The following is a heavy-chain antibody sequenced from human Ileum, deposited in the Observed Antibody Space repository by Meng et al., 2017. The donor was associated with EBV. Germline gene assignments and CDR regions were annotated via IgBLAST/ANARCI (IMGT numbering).Heavy chain of an antibody. CDR1: GGSMSSTNW. J-gene: IGHJ4*02. CDR2: IYHSGST. CDR3: ARADKVRFDY. Sequence: QVPLQEWGPGLVTPWGTLSLACAVSGGSMSSTNWWSWVRQLPGKGLEWIGEIYHSGSTNYNPSLKSRVSISVDKSKNQFSLKLSSVTAADTAGYYCARADKVRFDYWGQGTLVTISS. V-gene: IGHV4-4*02.